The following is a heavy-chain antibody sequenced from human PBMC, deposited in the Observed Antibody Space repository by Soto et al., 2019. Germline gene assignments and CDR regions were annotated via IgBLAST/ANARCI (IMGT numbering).Heavy chain of an antibody. CDR2: IYYSGST. D-gene: IGHD2-2*01. CDR1: GGPISSYY. CDR3: ASGGDIVLVPAAMAGSYYYYGMDV. J-gene: IGHJ6*02. Sequence: SETLSLTCTVSGGPISSYYWSWIRQPPGKGLEWIGYIYYSGSTYYNPSLKSRVTISVDTSKNQFSLKLSSVTAADTAVYYCASGGDIVLVPAAMAGSYYYYGMDVWGQGTTVTV. V-gene: IGHV4-59*12.